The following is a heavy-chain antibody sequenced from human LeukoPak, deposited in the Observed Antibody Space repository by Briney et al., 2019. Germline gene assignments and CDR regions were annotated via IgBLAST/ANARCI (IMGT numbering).Heavy chain of an antibody. Sequence: ASVKVSCKASGYTFTSYAMNWVRQAPGQGLEWMGWINTNTGNPTYAQGFTGRFVFSLDTSVSTAYLQISSLKAEDTAVYYCARVDLTGAYKGSEYFQHWGQGTLITVSS. CDR2: INTNTGNP. V-gene: IGHV7-4-1*02. J-gene: IGHJ1*01. CDR1: GYTFTSYA. D-gene: IGHD1-14*01. CDR3: ARVDLTGAYKGSEYFQH.